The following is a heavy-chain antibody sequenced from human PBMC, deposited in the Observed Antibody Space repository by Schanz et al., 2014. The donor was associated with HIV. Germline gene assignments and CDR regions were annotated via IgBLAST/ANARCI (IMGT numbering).Heavy chain of an antibody. J-gene: IGHJ4*02. CDR1: GFTFRNYG. V-gene: IGHV3-33*01. Sequence: VQLVESGGGLVKPGGSLRLSCAASGFTFRNYGIHWVRQAPGKGLSWVAVIWFDGTQKIYADSVKGRFTISRDDSANTVHLQMSSVRAEDTGVYFCARVSRPYSSGWYNVDYWGQGTLVTVSS. D-gene: IGHD6-19*01. CDR3: ARVSRPYSSGWYNVDY. CDR2: IWFDGTQK.